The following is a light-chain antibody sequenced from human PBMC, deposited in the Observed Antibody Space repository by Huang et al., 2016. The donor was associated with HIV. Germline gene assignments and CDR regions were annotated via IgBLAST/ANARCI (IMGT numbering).Light chain of an antibody. V-gene: IGKV1-5*03. CDR1: QNISSW. J-gene: IGKJ1*01. Sequence: DIQMTQSPSTLSAFVGDRLTTTCRASQNISSWLAWYQQKPGKAPSLLIYKISRLESGVPSRFSGGGSGTEFTLTISSLQPDDIGTYYCQYGETFGQGSKVEVK. CDR2: KIS. CDR3: QYGET.